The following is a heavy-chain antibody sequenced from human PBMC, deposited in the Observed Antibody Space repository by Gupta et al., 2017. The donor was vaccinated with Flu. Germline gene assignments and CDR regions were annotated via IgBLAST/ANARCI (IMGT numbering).Heavy chain of an antibody. J-gene: IGHJ4*02. CDR2: IRSKTQGGTT. V-gene: IGHV3-49*03. Sequence: EVQLVESGGGLVQPGRYLRLSCTASGFTFRDCGMSWFRQAPGKGLEWVGFIRSKTQGGTTEYAASVKGRFRISRDDSKNIAYLQMNNLEPEDTAVYYCTRDFRPSSNWGQGTLVIVSS. CDR1: GFTFRDCG. CDR3: TRDFRPSSN. D-gene: IGHD3-10*01.